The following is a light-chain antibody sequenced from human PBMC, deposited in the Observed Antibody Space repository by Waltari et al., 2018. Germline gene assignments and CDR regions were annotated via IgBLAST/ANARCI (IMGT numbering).Light chain of an antibody. CDR1: QDINKY. V-gene: IGKV1-33*01. CDR3: QQYDSFPRI. J-gene: IGKJ4*01. CDR2: YAS. Sequence: DIQMTQSPSSLSASVGDRVTITCRASQDINKYLNWFQQKTGKAPKRLIYYASSLDGGVPSRFSGSGSVTDYSLTINSLQPEDIGTYFCQQYDSFPRIVGAGTKVEIK.